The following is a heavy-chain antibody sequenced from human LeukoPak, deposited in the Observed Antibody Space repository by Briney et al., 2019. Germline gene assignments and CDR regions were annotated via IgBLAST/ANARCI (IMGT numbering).Heavy chain of an antibody. CDR3: ARDFAVGFLEWLGYFDY. J-gene: IGHJ4*02. Sequence: GRSLRLSCAASGFTFSSYAMHWVRQAPGKGLEWVAVLSYDGSNKYYADSVKGRFTISRDNSKNTLYLQMNSLRAEDTAVYYCARDFAVGFLEWLGYFDYWGQGTLVTVSS. CDR2: LSYDGSNK. V-gene: IGHV3-30-3*01. CDR1: GFTFSSYA. D-gene: IGHD3-3*02.